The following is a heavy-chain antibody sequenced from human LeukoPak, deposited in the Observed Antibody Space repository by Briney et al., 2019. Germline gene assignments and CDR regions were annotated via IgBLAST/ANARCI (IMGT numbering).Heavy chain of an antibody. CDR3: ASFYQLLGANAFDI. J-gene: IGHJ3*02. D-gene: IGHD2-2*01. Sequence: SSKASGYTFSSYAMSWVRQAPGKGLEWVSAISGSGGSTYYADSVKSRFTISRDNAKNSLYLQMNSLRAEDTAVYYCASFYQLLGANAFDIWGQGTMVTVSS. CDR1: GYTFSSYA. CDR2: ISGSGGST. V-gene: IGHV3-23*01.